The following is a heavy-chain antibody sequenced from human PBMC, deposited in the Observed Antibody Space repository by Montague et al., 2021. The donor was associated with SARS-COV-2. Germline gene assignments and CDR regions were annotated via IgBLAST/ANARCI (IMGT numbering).Heavy chain of an antibody. CDR3: ARGRPVQGSFRHFDSISSGALDI. V-gene: IGHV4-34*01. Sequence: SETLSLTCAVSRGSFSNYYWTWIRQSPGKGLEWIGEINQGGAPNYTPSLKSRVTIPLDTSKKQISLKSNSVTVADTTVFFCARGRPVQGSFRHFDSISSGALDIWAQGSLVIVSS. CDR2: INQGGAP. CDR1: RGSFSNYY. J-gene: IGHJ3*02. D-gene: IGHD3-9*01.